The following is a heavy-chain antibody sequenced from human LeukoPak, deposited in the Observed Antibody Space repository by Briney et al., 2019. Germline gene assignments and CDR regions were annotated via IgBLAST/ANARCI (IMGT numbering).Heavy chain of an antibody. D-gene: IGHD4-23*01. CDR3: AKDLRWDHPGLDP. Sequence: ASVKVSCTASGYSFTTYYIHWVRQAPGQGLESMGIINPGGGSTSYAQKFQDRVTITRDTSTSTVYMELNSLRSEDTAVYYCAKDLRWDHPGLDPWGQGTLVIVSS. J-gene: IGHJ5*02. V-gene: IGHV1-46*01. CDR1: GYSFTTYY. CDR2: INPGGGST.